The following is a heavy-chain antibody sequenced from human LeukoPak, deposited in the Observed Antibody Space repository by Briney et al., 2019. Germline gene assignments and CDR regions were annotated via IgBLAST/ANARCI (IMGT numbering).Heavy chain of an antibody. Sequence: SETLSLTCTVSGGSISSSSSYWGWIRQPPGKGLEWIGSIYYSGSTYYNPSLKSRVTISVDTSKNQFSLKLSSVTAADMAVYYCARHYGGLRFLEWSPPAWFDPWGQGTLVTVSS. D-gene: IGHD3-3*01. V-gene: IGHV4-39*01. J-gene: IGHJ5*02. CDR1: GGSISSSSSY. CDR3: ARHYGGLRFLEWSPPAWFDP. CDR2: IYYSGST.